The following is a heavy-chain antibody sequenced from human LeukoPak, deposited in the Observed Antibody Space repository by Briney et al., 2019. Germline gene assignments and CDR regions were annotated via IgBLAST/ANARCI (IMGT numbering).Heavy chain of an antibody. D-gene: IGHD3-10*01. CDR3: ATRYYGSGSWGIYGMDV. CDR1: GGSFSGYY. V-gene: IGHV4-34*01. J-gene: IGHJ6*04. Sequence: PSETLSLTCAVYGGSFSGYYWSWIRQPPGKGLEWIGEINHSGSTNYNPSLKSRVTISVDTSKNQFSLKPSSVTAADTAVYYCATRYYGSGSWGIYGMDVWGKGTTVTVSS. CDR2: INHSGST.